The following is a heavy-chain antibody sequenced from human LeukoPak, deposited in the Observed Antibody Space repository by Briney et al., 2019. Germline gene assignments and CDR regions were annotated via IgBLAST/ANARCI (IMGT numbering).Heavy chain of an antibody. CDR1: GFTFSSNG. J-gene: IGHJ4*02. CDR3: AKDPRTGAVSGIFYFDY. D-gene: IGHD6-19*01. Sequence: GGSLRLSCVASGFTFSSNGMHWVRQAPGRGLEWVAFIRNDGSNKYYADSVKGRFTISRDNSKNTLYLQMDSLRPEDTAVYYCAKDPRTGAVSGIFYFDYWGQGTLVTLSS. V-gene: IGHV3-30*02. CDR2: IRNDGSNK.